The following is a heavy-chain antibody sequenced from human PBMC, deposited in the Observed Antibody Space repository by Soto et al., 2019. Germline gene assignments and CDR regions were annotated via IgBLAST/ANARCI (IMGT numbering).Heavy chain of an antibody. CDR3: ARAGAPISFFDY. D-gene: IGHD3-16*02. Sequence: LRLSCAASGFTFSSYAMHWVRQAPGKGLEWVAVISYDGSNKYYADSVKGRFTISRDNSKNTLYLQMNSLRAEDTAVYYCARAGAPISFFDYWGQGTLVTVSS. V-gene: IGHV3-30-3*01. CDR2: ISYDGSNK. J-gene: IGHJ4*02. CDR1: GFTFSSYA.